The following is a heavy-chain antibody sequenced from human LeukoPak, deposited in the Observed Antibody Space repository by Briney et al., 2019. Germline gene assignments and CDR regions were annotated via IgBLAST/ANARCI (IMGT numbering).Heavy chain of an antibody. Sequence: GESLKISCKGSGYSFTSYWIAWVCQMPGRGLEWMGIIYPGDSDTRYTPSFQGQVIISADKSINTAYLQWSSLKASDTAMYYCARHSSYYGMDVWGQGTTVTVSS. V-gene: IGHV5-51*01. CDR1: GYSFTSYW. CDR3: ARHSSYYGMDV. J-gene: IGHJ6*02. CDR2: IYPGDSDT.